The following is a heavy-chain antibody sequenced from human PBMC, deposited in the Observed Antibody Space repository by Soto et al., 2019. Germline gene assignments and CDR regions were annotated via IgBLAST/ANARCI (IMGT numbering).Heavy chain of an antibody. J-gene: IGHJ6*02. CDR3: ARDGQNQSPYAMDV. CDR1: GFTSSNNA. CDR2: IWYDGSNK. V-gene: IGHV3-33*01. Sequence: PGGSLRLSCATSGFTSSNNAMHWVRQAPGKGLEWVAQIWYDGSNKYYADSVKGRFTISRDNSKNTVYLQMNSLRAEDMAVYYCARDGQNQSPYAMDVWGQGTTVTVSS.